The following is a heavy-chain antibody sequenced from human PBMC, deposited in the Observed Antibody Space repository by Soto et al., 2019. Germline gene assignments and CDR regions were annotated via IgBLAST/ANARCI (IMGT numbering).Heavy chain of an antibody. CDR1: GFTFSNHA. CDR2: ISGSGRPT. V-gene: IGHV3-23*01. J-gene: IGHJ2*01. Sequence: EVQLLESGGGLVQPGGSLRLSCAASGFTFSNHAITWVRQAPGKGLEWVSTISGSGRPTYYADSVEGRFTMSRDNSKNTLYLQMNIMVAEDTAIYYCARHIPEIGNWYFDLWGRGSLVTVSS. D-gene: IGHD2-21*01. CDR3: ARHIPEIGNWYFDL.